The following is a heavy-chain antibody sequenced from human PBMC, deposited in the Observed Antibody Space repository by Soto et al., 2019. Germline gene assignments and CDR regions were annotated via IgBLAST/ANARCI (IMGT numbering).Heavy chain of an antibody. CDR3: ARRDGSGWHFDY. V-gene: IGHV3-11*06. CDR2: ISSSSGYT. CDR1: GFTFSDYY. J-gene: IGHJ4*02. Sequence: QVQLVESGGGLVKPGGSLRLSCAASGFTFSDYYMSWIRQAPGKGLEWVSYISSSSGYTNYADSVKGRFTISRDNAKNSLYLQMNSLRAEDTAVYYCARRDGSGWHFDYWGQGTLVTVSS. D-gene: IGHD6-19*01.